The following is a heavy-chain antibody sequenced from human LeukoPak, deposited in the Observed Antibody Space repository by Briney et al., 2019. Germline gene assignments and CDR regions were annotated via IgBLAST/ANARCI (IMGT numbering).Heavy chain of an antibody. CDR1: GFTFSTYV. CDR2: ISRYGDNT. CDR3: LRGTGY. Sequence: SGGSLRLSCSVSGFTFSTYVMHWVRQAPGKGLEYVSAISRYGDNTYYADSVKRRFTISRDNCKNTLYLQMSSLRADDRAVYYCLRGTGYWGQGTLVTVSS. J-gene: IGHJ4*02. V-gene: IGHV3-64D*06.